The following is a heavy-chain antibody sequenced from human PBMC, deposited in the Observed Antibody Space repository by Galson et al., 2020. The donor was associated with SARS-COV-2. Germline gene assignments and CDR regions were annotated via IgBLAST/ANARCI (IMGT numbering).Heavy chain of an antibody. CDR3: ARETPHYYDSSGYYLDAFDI. D-gene: IGHD3-22*01. V-gene: IGHV3-21*01. Sequence: KIGESLKIYCAASGFTFSSYSMNWARQAPGKGLEWVSSISSSSSYIYYADSVKGRFTISRDNANNSLYLQMNSLRAEDTAVYYCARETPHYYDSSGYYLDAFDILCQGTIVTVSS. J-gene: IGHJ3*02. CDR2: ISSSSSYI. CDR1: GFTFSSYS.